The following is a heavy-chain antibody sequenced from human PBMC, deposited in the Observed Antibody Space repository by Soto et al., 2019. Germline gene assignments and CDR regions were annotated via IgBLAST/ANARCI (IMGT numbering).Heavy chain of an antibody. Sequence: QVQLVQSGAEVKKPGSSVKVSCKVSGGTFSSYAIGWVRQAPGQGLEWMGGIIPITGTVNYAQKFQGRVTITAYESTTTVYMARSSPSSEDTAVSYCAREYSSSAQYLYFDVWGRGTLGTVSS. CDR1: GGTFSSYA. V-gene: IGHV1-69*01. CDR2: IIPITGTV. CDR3: AREYSSSAQYLYFDV. J-gene: IGHJ2*01. D-gene: IGHD6-6*01.